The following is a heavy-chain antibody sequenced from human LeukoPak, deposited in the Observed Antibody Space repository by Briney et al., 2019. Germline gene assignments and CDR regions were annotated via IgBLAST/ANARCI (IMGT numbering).Heavy chain of an antibody. J-gene: IGHJ6*02. CDR2: IIPIFGTA. Sequence: GASVKVSCKASGYTFTSYDISWVRQAPGQGLEWMGGIIPIFGTANYAQKFQGRVTITADESTSTAYMELSSLRSEDTAVYYCARESSGGPTGYYGMDVWGQGTTVTVSS. V-gene: IGHV1-69*13. CDR3: ARESSGGPTGYYGMDV. D-gene: IGHD2-15*01. CDR1: GYTFTSYD.